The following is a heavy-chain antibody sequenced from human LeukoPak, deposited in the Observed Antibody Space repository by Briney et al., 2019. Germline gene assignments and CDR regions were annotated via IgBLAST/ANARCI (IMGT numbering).Heavy chain of an antibody. D-gene: IGHD3-3*01. CDR1: GFTFSSYG. CDR2: IRYDGSNK. J-gene: IGHJ4*02. CDR3: AKDKGYDFWTFFDY. Sequence: GGSLRLSCAASGFTFSSYGMHWVRQAPGKGLEWVAFIRYDGSNKYYADSVKGRFTISRDNSKNTLYLQMNSLRAEDTAVYYCAKDKGYDFWTFFDYWGQGTLVTVSS. V-gene: IGHV3-30*02.